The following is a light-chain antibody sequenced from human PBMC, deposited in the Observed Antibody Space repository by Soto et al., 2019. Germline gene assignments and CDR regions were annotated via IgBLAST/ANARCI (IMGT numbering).Light chain of an antibody. V-gene: IGKV3-15*01. CDR2: HAS. CDR1: QSINTN. J-gene: IGKJ4*01. CDR3: QQYTVWPFT. Sequence: PGTLYFSPGERATLSCRASQSINTNLAWYQQSPGRAPRLFIYHASTRATGIPDRFSGSGSGTEFTLTISSLQSEDFAVYYCQQYTVWPFTFGGGTKVDIK.